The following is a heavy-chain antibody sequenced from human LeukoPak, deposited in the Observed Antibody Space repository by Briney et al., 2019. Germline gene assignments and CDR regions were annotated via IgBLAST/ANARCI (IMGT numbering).Heavy chain of an antibody. V-gene: IGHV3-33*01. Sequence: PGRSLRLSCAASGFTFSSYGMHWVSQAPGKGLEWEAVIWYDGSNKYYADSVKGRFTISRDNTKNTLYLQMNSLRAEDTAVYYCGRAPTSYYYFDYWGQEPWSPSPQ. CDR3: GRAPTSYYYFDY. J-gene: IGHJ4*01. CDR2: IWYDGSNK. CDR1: GFTFSSYG. D-gene: IGHD1-26*01.